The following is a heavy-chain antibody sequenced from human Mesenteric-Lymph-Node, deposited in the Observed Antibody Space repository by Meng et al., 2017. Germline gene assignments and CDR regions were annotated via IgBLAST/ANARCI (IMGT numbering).Heavy chain of an antibody. V-gene: IGHV1-46*01. CDR2: INPSGGST. J-gene: IGHJ6*02. CDR1: GYTFTSYG. CDR3: ARGAGGWEFLEYYYYGMDV. Sequence: ASVKVSCKASGYTFTSYGISWVRQAPGQGLEWMGIINPSGGSTSYAQKFQGRVTITRDTSTSTVYMELSRLGSEDTAVYYCARGAGGWEFLEYYYYGMDVWGQGTTVTVSS. D-gene: IGHD3-3*01.